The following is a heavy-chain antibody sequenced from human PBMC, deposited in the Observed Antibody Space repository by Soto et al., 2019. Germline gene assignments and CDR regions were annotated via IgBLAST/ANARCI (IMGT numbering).Heavy chain of an antibody. CDR2: IYRSGDT. V-gene: IGHV3-66*01. CDR3: TRKPSMDV. CDR1: GFTVSDNY. J-gene: IGHJ6*02. Sequence: DVQLVESGGDLVQPGGSLRLSCAASGFTVSDNYMNWVRQAPGKGLEWVSTIYRSGDTIYADSVKGRFTLSRDNAKHPLYLQMNSLRAEDTAVYYCTRKPSMDVWGQGTTITVSS.